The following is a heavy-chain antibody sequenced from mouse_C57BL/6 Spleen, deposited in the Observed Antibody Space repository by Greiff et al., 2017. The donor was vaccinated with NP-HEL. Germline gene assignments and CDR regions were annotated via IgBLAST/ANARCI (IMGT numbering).Heavy chain of an antibody. CDR1: GFTFSSYA. V-gene: IGHV5-9-1*02. J-gene: IGHJ4*01. D-gene: IGHD2-1*01. Sequence: EVHLVESGEGLVKPGGSLKLSCAASGFTFSSYAMSWVRQTPEQRLEWVAYISSGGGYIYYADTVKGRFTISRDNARNTLYLQMSSLKSEDTAMYYGTRDNYGNPGAMDYWGQGTSVTVSS. CDR2: ISSGGGYI. CDR3: TRDNYGNPGAMDY.